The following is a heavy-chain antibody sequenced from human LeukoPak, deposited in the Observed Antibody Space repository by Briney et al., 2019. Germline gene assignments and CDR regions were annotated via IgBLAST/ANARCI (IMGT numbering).Heavy chain of an antibody. Sequence: PSETLSLTCTVSGGSISSYYWSWIRQPPGKGLEWIGYIYYSGSTNYNPSLKSRVTIPVDTSKNQFSLKLSSETAADTAVYYCARHSLLWFGDWGQGTLVTVSS. CDR3: ARHSLLWFGD. J-gene: IGHJ4*02. CDR2: IYYSGST. V-gene: IGHV4-59*08. CDR1: GGSISSYY. D-gene: IGHD3-10*01.